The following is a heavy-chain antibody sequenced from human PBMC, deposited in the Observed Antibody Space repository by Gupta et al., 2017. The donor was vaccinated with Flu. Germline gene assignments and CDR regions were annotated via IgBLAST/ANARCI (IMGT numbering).Heavy chain of an antibody. D-gene: IGHD2-21*02. CDR3: AHVVVGTTNWFDP. V-gene: IGHV2-5*01. Sequence: FWNDDRRYSPSLKSRLTITKDTSKNQVVLTMTNMDPVDTATYYCAHVVVGTTNWFDPWGQGTLVTVSS. J-gene: IGHJ5*02. CDR2: FWNDDR.